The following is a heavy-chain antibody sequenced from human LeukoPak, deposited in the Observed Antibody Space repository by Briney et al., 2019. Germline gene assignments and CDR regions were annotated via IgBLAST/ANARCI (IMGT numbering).Heavy chain of an antibody. D-gene: IGHD1-26*01. CDR2: ISDSGGST. Sequence: GGSLRLSCAASGFTFSSYAMSWVRQAPGKGLEWVSPISDSGGSTYYADSVKGRFTTSRDNSKNTLYLQMNSLRAEDTAVYYCAKGISGSYSYYFDYWGQGTLVTVSS. CDR3: AKGISGSYSYYFDY. V-gene: IGHV3-23*01. J-gene: IGHJ4*02. CDR1: GFTFSSYA.